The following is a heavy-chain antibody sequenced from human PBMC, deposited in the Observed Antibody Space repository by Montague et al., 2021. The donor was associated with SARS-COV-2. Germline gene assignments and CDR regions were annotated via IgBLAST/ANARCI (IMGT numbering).Heavy chain of an antibody. CDR3: ARSIGDFWSGYEDYYSAMGV. J-gene: IGHJ6*02. CDR1: GFTFRSYW. CDR2: INSDGSST. Sequence: SLRLSCAASGFTFRSYWMHWVRQAPGKGLVWVSRINSDGSSTGYADSVKGRLTISRDNARNTLYLRMNSLRAEDTAVYYCARSIGDFWSGYEDYYSAMGVWGQGTTVTVSS. V-gene: IGHV3-74*01. D-gene: IGHD3-3*01.